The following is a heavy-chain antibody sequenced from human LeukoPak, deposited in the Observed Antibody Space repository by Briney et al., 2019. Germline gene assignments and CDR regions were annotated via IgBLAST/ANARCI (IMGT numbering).Heavy chain of an antibody. CDR3: ARGVDSGSYPDYYYYGMDV. CDR1: GGTFSSYV. J-gene: IGHJ6*02. V-gene: IGHV1-69*01. CDR2: SIPLFGTG. Sequence: SVKVSCKASGGTFSSYVISWVRQAPGQGLEWMGGSIPLFGTGNYAQKFQGRVTITADESTSTAYMELSSLRSEDTAVYYCARGVDSGSYPDYYYYGMDVWGQGTTVTVSS. D-gene: IGHD1-26*01.